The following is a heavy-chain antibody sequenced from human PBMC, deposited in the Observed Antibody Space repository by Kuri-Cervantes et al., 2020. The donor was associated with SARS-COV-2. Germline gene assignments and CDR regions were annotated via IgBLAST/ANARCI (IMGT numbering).Heavy chain of an antibody. Sequence: ASVKVSCKASGYTFTSYDINRVRQATGQGLEWMGWMNPNSGNTGYAQKFQGRVTMTRNTSISTAYMELSSLRSEDTAVYYCARRFYGSSWYNYYYYGMDVWGQGTTVTVSS. CDR1: GYTFTSYD. J-gene: IGHJ6*01. V-gene: IGHV1-8*01. D-gene: IGHD6-13*01. CDR2: MNPNSGNT. CDR3: ARRFYGSSWYNYYYYGMDV.